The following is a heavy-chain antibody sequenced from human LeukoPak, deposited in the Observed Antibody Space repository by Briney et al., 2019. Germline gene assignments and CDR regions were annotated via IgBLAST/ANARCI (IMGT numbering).Heavy chain of an antibody. Sequence: ASVKVSCKASGYTFTSYYMHWVRQAPGQGLEWMGITNPSGGSTSYAQKFQGRVTMTRDMSTSTVYMELSSLRSEDTAVYYYARAPTEGNYYFDYWGQGTLVTVSS. CDR2: TNPSGGST. CDR1: GYTFTSYY. J-gene: IGHJ4*02. V-gene: IGHV1-46*01. CDR3: ARAPTEGNYYFDY.